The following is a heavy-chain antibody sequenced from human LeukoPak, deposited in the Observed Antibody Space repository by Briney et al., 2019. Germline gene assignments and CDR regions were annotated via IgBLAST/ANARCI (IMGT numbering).Heavy chain of an antibody. Sequence: SETLSLTCTVSSYSISSGYYWGWIRQTPGKGLEWIGSIYHSGITSYNPSLKSRVTISVDTSKNQFSLKLSSVTAADTAVYYCARLSRYSSGYVGYYMDVWGKGTTVTISS. CDR3: ARLSRYSSGYVGYYMDV. V-gene: IGHV4-38-2*02. D-gene: IGHD5-12*01. J-gene: IGHJ6*03. CDR2: IYHSGIT. CDR1: SYSISSGYY.